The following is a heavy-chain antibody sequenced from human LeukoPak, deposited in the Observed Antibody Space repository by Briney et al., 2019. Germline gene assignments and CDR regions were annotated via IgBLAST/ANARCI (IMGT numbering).Heavy chain of an antibody. D-gene: IGHD5-18*01. CDR3: RRAGRGYSWQNWFDP. J-gene: IGHJ5*02. CDR2: VYYSRST. CDR1: AVSISSFY. V-gene: IGHV4-59*01. Sequence: PSETLSLTCTVSAVSISSFYWDWLRHPPGQGLKWMGYVYYSRSTNYNPSLKSRVTISVDTSNTQFSQKLTPRTTATTALYCCRRAGRGYSWQNWFDPWGQATLVTVSS.